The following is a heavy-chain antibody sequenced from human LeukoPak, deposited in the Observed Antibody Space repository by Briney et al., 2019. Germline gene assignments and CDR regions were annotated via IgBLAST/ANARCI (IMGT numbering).Heavy chain of an antibody. V-gene: IGHV1-2*02. D-gene: IGHD6-13*01. CDR2: IHPNSVVT. CDR1: GYTFSGPY. CDR3: AMQQNSLFDY. Sequence: ASVKVSCKASGYTFSGPYIHWVRQAPGQGLEWMGWIHPNSVVTKYAQKFQGRVTLTRDTSISTAYMELTRLTSYDTAVYYCAMQQNSLFDYWGQGTLVTVSS. J-gene: IGHJ4*02.